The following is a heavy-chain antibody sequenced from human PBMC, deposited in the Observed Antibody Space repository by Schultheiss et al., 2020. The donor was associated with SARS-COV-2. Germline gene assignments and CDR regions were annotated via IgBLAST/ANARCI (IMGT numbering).Heavy chain of an antibody. CDR2: IYYSGST. J-gene: IGHJ4*02. Sequence: SETLSLTCTVSGGSVSSGSYYWSWIRQPPGKGLEWIGYIYYSGSTNYNPSLKSRVTISLDTSKNQFSLKLSSVTAADTAVYYCATHDSSGYYYFDYWGQGTLVTVAS. CDR3: ATHDSSGYYYFDY. V-gene: IGHV4-61*01. D-gene: IGHD3-22*01. CDR1: GGSVSSGSYY.